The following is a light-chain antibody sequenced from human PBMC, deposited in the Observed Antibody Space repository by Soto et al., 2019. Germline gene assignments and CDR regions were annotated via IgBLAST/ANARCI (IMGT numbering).Light chain of an antibody. Sequence: DIVMTQSPLSLPVTPGAPASISCRSSQSLLHSNGYNFLDWYLQKPGQSPQLLIHLGSNRASGVPDRFSGSGSGTDCTLKISRVEAEDVGVYYCMQALQTPPYTFGQGTKLEIK. CDR3: MQALQTPPYT. J-gene: IGKJ2*01. V-gene: IGKV2-28*01. CDR1: QSLLHSNGYNF. CDR2: LGS.